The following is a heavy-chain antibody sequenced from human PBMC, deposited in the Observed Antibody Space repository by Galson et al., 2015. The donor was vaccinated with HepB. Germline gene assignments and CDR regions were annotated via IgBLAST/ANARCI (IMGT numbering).Heavy chain of an antibody. D-gene: IGHD3-3*01. Sequence: PALVKPTQPLTLTCTFSGFSLSTPGVCVSWIRQPPGKALEWLARIDWDDDKYYSTSLQASLTISKDTSKNQVVLTMTNMDPLDTATYYCARTFHVWSGYYAFDHWGQGTLVTVSS. V-gene: IGHV2-70*11. CDR3: ARTFHVWSGYYAFDH. CDR1: GFSLSTPGVC. J-gene: IGHJ4*02. CDR2: IDWDDDK.